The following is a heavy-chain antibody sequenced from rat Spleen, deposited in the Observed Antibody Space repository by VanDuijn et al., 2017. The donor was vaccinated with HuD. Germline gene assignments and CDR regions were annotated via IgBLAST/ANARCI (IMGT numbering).Heavy chain of an antibody. CDR1: GFTFNKYD. CDR2: ISYDGGRT. J-gene: IGHJ4*01. CDR3: TREDWVLDA. V-gene: IGHV5-7*01. D-gene: IGHD1-6*01. Sequence: EVQLVESGGGSVQPGRSLKLSCAASGFTFNKYDMAWVRQAPKKGLEWVATISYDGGRTYYRDSVKGRFTISRDNAMSTLYLQMNSLRSEYTATYYCTREDWVLDAWGQGTSVTVSS.